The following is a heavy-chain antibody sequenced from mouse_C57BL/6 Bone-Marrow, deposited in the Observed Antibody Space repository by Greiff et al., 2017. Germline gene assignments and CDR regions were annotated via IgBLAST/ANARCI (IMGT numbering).Heavy chain of an antibody. V-gene: IGHV1-19*01. D-gene: IGHD1-1*01. CDR1: GYTFTDYY. J-gene: IGHJ2*01. Sequence: EVQLQQSGPVLVKPGASVKMSCKASGYTFTDYYMNWVNQSHGKSLEWIGVINPYNGGTSYNQKFKGQATLTVDKSSSTAYMELNSLTSEDSAVYYCARWDDSGSSSLDYWGQGTTLTVSS. CDR3: ARWDDSGSSSLDY. CDR2: INPYNGGT.